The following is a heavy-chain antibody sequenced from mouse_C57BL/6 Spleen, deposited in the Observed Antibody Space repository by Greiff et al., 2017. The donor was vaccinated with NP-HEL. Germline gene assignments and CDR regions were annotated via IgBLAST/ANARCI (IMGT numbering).Heavy chain of an antibody. J-gene: IGHJ3*01. D-gene: IGHD2-4*01. CDR3: ARWDYEFAY. CDR1: GYTFTSYW. Sequence: QVQLQESGAELVKPGASVKLSCKASGYTFTSYWMHWVKQRPGQGLEWIGMINPNSGSTNYNEKFKSKATLTVDKSSSTAYMQLSSLTSEDSAVYYCARWDYEFAYWGQGTLVTVSA. V-gene: IGHV1-64*01. CDR2: INPNSGST.